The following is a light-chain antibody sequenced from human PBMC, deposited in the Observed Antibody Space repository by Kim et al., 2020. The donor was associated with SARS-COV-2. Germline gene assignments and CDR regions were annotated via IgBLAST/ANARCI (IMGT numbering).Light chain of an antibody. Sequence: QSALTQPRSVSGSPGQSVTISCTGTSSDVGAYNSVSWYQLHPGKAPKLMIYDVARRPSGIPDRFSGSKSGNTASLSISGLQADDEADYFCWSYAGIYTYVVFGRGTQLTVL. J-gene: IGLJ2*01. CDR2: DVA. V-gene: IGLV2-11*01. CDR1: SSDVGAYNS. CDR3: WSYAGIYTYVV.